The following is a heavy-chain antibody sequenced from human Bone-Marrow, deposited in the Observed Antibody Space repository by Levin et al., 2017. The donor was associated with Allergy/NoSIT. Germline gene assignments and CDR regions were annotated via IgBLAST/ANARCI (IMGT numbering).Heavy chain of an antibody. Sequence: QPGGSLRLSCATSGFTFNNYWISWVRQAPGKGLEWVANINEDGTTEDYVDSVKGRFTISRDNAKKSLHLQMNSLRAEDTAVYYCVGQFDSSAYYYFHRWGQGTPVTVSS. J-gene: IGHJ1*01. CDR1: GFTFNNYW. CDR2: INEDGTTE. CDR3: VGQFDSSAYYYFHR. D-gene: IGHD3-22*01. V-gene: IGHV3-7*01.